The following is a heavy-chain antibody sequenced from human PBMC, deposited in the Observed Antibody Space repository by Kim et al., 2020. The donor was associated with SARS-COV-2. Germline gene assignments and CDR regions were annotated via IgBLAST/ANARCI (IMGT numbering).Heavy chain of an antibody. Sequence: ASVKVSCKASGYSFTSYGISWVRQAPGQGLEWMGWISGFDGVANYAQNFRGRVTITTDTSTSTAYMELRSLRSDDTAVYSCARDYHYYGSGSYDDTFDLCGQGTKVTVSS. CDR2: ISGFDGVA. CDR1: GYSFTSYG. D-gene: IGHD3-10*01. J-gene: IGHJ3*01. CDR3: ARDYHYYGSGSYDDTFDL. V-gene: IGHV1-18*01.